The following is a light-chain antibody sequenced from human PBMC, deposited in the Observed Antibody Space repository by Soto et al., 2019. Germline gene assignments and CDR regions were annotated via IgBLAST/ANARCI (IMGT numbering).Light chain of an antibody. Sequence: QSVLAQPAAVSVSPGQSSTRSCTGTGSDVGAYKYVSWYQQHPSKAPKVMIYEVSNRHSGVSNRLSGSKSGNTASLTISRLQAEDEADYLCRSYSSSSTLFVFGTGTKVTVL. CDR1: GSDVGAYKY. CDR2: EVS. V-gene: IGLV2-14*01. CDR3: RSYSSSSTLFV. J-gene: IGLJ1*01.